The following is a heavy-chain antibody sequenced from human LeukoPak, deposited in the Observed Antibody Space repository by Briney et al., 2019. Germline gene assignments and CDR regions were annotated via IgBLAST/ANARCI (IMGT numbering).Heavy chain of an antibody. CDR3: ARHPRWLQLKYYFDY. CDR1: GGSISSSSYY. V-gene: IGHV4-39*01. Sequence: SETLSLTCTVSGGSISSSSYYWGWIRQPPGKGLEWIGEINHSGSTNYNPSLKSRVTISVDTSKNQFSLKLSSVTAADTAVYYCARHPRWLQLKYYFDYWGQGTLVTVSS. D-gene: IGHD5-24*01. J-gene: IGHJ4*02. CDR2: INHSGST.